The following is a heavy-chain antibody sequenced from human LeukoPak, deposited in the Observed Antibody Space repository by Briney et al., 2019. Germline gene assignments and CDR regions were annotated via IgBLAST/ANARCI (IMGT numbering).Heavy chain of an antibody. CDR3: ARGGWWVRGVIIPFDD. Sequence: GASVKVSCRASGYTFTGYYMHWVRQAPAQGLEWMGRINPNSGGTNYAQKFQGRVTMTRDTSISTAYMELRRLRSDDTGVFYCARGGWWVRGVIIPFDDWGQGTLVTVAS. CDR1: GYTFTGYY. CDR2: INPNSGGT. V-gene: IGHV1-2*05. J-gene: IGHJ4*02. D-gene: IGHD3-10*01.